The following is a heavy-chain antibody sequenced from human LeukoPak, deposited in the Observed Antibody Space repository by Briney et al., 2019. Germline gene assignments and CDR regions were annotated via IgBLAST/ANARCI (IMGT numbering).Heavy chain of an antibody. D-gene: IGHD1-14*01. CDR3: AQGGKSSYDN. V-gene: IGHV3-23*01. CDR2: ISGSGDIT. J-gene: IGHJ4*02. CDR1: GXTFSSYA. Sequence: GGSLRLSCAASGXTFSSYAMTWMSWVRQAPGKGLEWVSSISGSGDITYSADTVKGRFAISRDNSKNTLYLQLNGLRAEDTAVYYCAQGGKSSYDNWGQGTLVTVSS.